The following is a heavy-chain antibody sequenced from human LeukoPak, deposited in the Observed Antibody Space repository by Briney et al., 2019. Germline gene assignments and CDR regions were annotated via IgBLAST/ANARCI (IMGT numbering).Heavy chain of an antibody. CDR1: GYTFTSYY. Sequence: GASVKVSCKASGYTFTSYYMHWVRQAPGQGLEWMGIINPSGGSTSYAQKFLGRVTMTRDTSTSTVYMELSSLRSEDTAVYYCARVADDYYDSSGYLGVWGKGTTVTVSS. CDR2: INPSGGST. CDR3: ARVADDYYDSSGYLGV. J-gene: IGHJ6*03. D-gene: IGHD3-22*01. V-gene: IGHV1-46*01.